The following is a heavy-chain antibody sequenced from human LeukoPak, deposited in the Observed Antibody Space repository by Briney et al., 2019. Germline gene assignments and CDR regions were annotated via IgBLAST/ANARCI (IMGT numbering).Heavy chain of an antibody. CDR1: GFTFSSYG. CDR2: ISYDGSNK. Sequence: GGSLRLSCAASGFTFSSYGMHWVRQAPGKGLEWVAVISYDGSNKYYADSVKGRFTISRDNSKNTLYLQMNSLRAEDTAVYYCARVIPGIAVAALKGFDIWGQGTMVTVSS. D-gene: IGHD6-19*01. J-gene: IGHJ3*02. V-gene: IGHV3-30*03. CDR3: ARVIPGIAVAALKGFDI.